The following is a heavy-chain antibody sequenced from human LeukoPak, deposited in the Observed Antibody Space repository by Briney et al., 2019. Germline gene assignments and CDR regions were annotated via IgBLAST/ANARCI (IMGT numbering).Heavy chain of an antibody. D-gene: IGHD2-21*01. CDR3: ATSHDVKTAPYDL. Sequence: SETLSLTCTVSGGSISSYYWSWVRQSPGKGLEWVGYIFTSGWTDYNPSLKSRVTMSVDTSKNQLSMELRFLTAADTAVYYCATSHDVKTAPYDLWGQGTLVTVSS. CDR1: GGSISSYY. V-gene: IGHV4-4*09. J-gene: IGHJ5*02. CDR2: IFTSGWT.